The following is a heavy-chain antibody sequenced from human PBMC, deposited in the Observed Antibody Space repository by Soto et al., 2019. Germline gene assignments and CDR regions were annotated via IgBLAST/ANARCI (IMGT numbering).Heavy chain of an antibody. D-gene: IGHD6-13*01. CDR2: IWYDGSNK. CDR3: AREHLIAAAGGDLDY. V-gene: IGHV3-33*01. CDR1: GFTFSSYG. Sequence: PGGSLRLSCAASGFTFSSYGMHWVRQAPGKGLEWVAVIWYDGSNKYYADSVKGRFTISRDNSKNTLYLQMNSLRAEDTAVYYCAREHLIAAAGGDLDYWGQGTLVTVSS. J-gene: IGHJ4*02.